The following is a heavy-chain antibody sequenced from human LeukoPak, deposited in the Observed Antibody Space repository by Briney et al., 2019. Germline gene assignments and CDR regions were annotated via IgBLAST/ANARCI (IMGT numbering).Heavy chain of an antibody. D-gene: IGHD3-22*01. CDR3: ARNDYYDSSGYCYVDPYYFDY. CDR2: INWNGGST. Sequence: GGSLRLSCAASGFTFDDYGMSWVRQAPGKGLEWVSGINWNGGSTGYADSVKGRFTISRDNAKNSLYLQMNSLRAEDTALYYCARNDYYDSSGYCYVDPYYFDYWGQGTLVTVSS. V-gene: IGHV3-20*04. CDR1: GFTFDDYG. J-gene: IGHJ4*02.